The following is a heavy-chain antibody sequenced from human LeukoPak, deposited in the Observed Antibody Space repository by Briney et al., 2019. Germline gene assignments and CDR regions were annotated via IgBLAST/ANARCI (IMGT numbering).Heavy chain of an antibody. V-gene: IGHV4-59*01. D-gene: IGHD1-26*01. CDR2: IYYSGST. CDR1: GGSISSYY. J-gene: IGHJ6*04. CDR3: ARDNSGSGDAFDI. Sequence: SETLSLTCTVSGGSISSYYWSRIRQPPGKGLEWIGYIYYSGSTNYNPSLKSRVTISVDTSKNQFSLKLSSVTAADTAVYYCARDNSGSGDAFDIWGKGTTVTVSS.